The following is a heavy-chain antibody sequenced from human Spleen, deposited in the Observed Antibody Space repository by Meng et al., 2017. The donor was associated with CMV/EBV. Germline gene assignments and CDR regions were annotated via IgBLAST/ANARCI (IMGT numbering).Heavy chain of an antibody. J-gene: IGHJ3*02. CDR3: ASSGYCSSTSCYTRAFDI. D-gene: IGHD2-2*02. V-gene: IGHV4-59*01. Sequence: GSLRLSCSVSGGSISSYYWSWIRQPPGKGLEWIGNIYYSRSSNYNPSLKSRVTISVDTSKNQFSLKLSSVTAADTAVYYCASSGYCSSTSCYTRAFDIWGQGTMVTVSS. CDR2: IYYSRSS. CDR1: GGSISSYY.